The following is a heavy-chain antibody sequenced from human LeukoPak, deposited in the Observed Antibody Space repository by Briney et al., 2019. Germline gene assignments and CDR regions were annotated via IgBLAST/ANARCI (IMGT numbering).Heavy chain of an antibody. CDR3: ARGPSQRWLQFGIYAFDI. D-gene: IGHD5-24*01. Sequence: ASVKVSCKASGYTFTSYGISWVRQAPGQGLEWMGWISAYNGNTNYAQKLQGRVTMTTDTSTSTAYMALRSLRSDDTAVYYCARGPSQRWLQFGIYAFDIWGQGTMVTVSS. CDR2: ISAYNGNT. V-gene: IGHV1-18*01. J-gene: IGHJ3*02. CDR1: GYTFTSYG.